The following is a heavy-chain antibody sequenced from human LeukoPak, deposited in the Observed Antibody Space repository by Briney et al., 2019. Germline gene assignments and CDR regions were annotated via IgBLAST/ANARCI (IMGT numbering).Heavy chain of an antibody. V-gene: IGHV4-30-2*01. J-gene: IGHJ4*02. Sequence: PSETLSLTCTVSGGSISSSSYYWGWIRQPPGKGLEWIGYIYHSGSTYYNPSLKSRVTISVDRSKNQFSLKLSSVTAADTAVYYCARGNGWELRIFDYWGQGTLVTVSS. CDR2: IYHSGST. CDR3: ARGNGWELRIFDY. D-gene: IGHD4-23*01. CDR1: GGSISSSSYY.